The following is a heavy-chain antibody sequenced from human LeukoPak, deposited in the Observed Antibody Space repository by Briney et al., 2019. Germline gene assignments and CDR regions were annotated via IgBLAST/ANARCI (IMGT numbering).Heavy chain of an antibody. CDR3: ARGGPPVTIFGVVISWFDP. CDR1: GGSISSYY. D-gene: IGHD3-3*01. Sequence: SETLSLTCTVSGGSISSYYWSWIRQPPGKGLEWIGYIFYSGSTNYNPSLKSRVTISVDMSKNQFSLKLSSVTAADTAVYYCARGGPPVTIFGVVISWFDPWGQGTLVTVSS. J-gene: IGHJ5*02. CDR2: IFYSGST. V-gene: IGHV4-59*01.